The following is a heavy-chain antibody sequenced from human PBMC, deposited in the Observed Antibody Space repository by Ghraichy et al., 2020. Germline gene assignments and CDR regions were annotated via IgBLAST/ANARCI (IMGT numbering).Heavy chain of an antibody. CDR3: ALRPSRHWYFDL. J-gene: IGHJ2*01. CDR1: GFSLSTSGVG. V-gene: IGHV2-5*02. CDR2: IYWDDDK. Sequence: SGPTLVKPTQTLTLTCTFSGFSLSTSGVGVGWIRQPPGKALEWLALIYWDDDKRFSPSLKSRLTVTKDTSKNQVVLTLTNMDPVDSATYYCALRPSRHWYFDLWGRGTLVTVSS. D-gene: IGHD6-25*01.